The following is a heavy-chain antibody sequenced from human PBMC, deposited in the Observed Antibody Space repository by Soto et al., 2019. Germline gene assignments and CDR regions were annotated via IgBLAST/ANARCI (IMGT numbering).Heavy chain of an antibody. V-gene: IGHV2-5*02. CDR1: GFSLSTSGVG. J-gene: IGHJ4*02. CDR3: LHRGRRDGFRVLVGGSLVS. D-gene: IGHD3-10*01. CDR2: IFWDDDK. Sequence: QITLKESGPTLVQPTQPLTLTCTFSGFSLSTSGVGVGWILLTPGKALEWLALIFWDDDKRYSPSLKIRLNITKDTSHDQVVLTMTNMDPVDTATYFWLHRGRRDGFRVLVGGSLVSWGQGTLVTVSS.